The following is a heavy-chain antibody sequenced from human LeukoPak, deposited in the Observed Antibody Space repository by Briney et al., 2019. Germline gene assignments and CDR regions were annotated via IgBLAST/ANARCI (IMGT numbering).Heavy chain of an antibody. D-gene: IGHD6-13*01. CDR1: GYTFTSYA. J-gene: IGHJ6*02. CDR3: ARDLSIAAAGIRNYYYYGMDV. Sequence: ASVKVSCKASGYTFTSYAMNWVRQAPGQGLEWMGWNNTNTGNPTYAQGFTGRFVFSLDTSVSTAYLQISSLKAEDTAVYYCARDLSIAAAGIRNYYYYGMDVWGQGTTVTVSS. CDR2: NNTNTGNP. V-gene: IGHV7-4-1*02.